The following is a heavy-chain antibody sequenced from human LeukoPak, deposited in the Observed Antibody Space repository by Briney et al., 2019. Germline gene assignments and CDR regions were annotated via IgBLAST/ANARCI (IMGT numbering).Heavy chain of an antibody. V-gene: IGHV3-49*04. J-gene: IGHJ4*02. CDR3: TRDRKYYYDSSGYSDY. Sequence: GGSLRLSCTASGFTFGDYAMTWVRQAPGKGLEWVGFIRSKAYGGTTEYAASVKGRFTISRDDSKSIAYLQMNSLKTEDTAVYYCTRDRKYYYDSSGYSDYWGQGTLVTVSS. CDR2: IRSKAYGGTT. D-gene: IGHD3-22*01. CDR1: GFTFGDYA.